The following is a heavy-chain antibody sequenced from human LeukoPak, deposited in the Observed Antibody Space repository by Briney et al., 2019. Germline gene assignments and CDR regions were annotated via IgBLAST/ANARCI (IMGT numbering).Heavy chain of an antibody. V-gene: IGHV5-51*01. CDR1: GYSFTTYW. J-gene: IGHJ5*02. CDR3: AKHGSGYEPDH. D-gene: IGHD5-12*01. Sequence: GESLKISCKVSGYSFTTYWIGWVRRTPGRGLEWMGIIYPGDSATRYSPSFQGQVTFSADKSINTAYLQWSSLKASDTAMYYCAKHGSGYEPDHWGQGTLVTVSS. CDR2: IYPGDSAT.